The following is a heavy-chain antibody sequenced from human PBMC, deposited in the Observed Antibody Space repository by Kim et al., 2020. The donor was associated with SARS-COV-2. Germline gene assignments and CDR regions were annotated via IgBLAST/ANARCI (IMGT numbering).Heavy chain of an antibody. CDR3: VRIRYCSGGSCYSRYYGMDV. J-gene: IGHJ6*02. D-gene: IGHD2-15*01. V-gene: IGHV4-34*01. CDR2: INHSGST. CDR1: GGSFSGYY. Sequence: SETLSLTCAVYGGSFSGYYWSWIRQPPGKGLEWIGEINHSGSTNYNPSLKSRVTISVDTSKNQFSLKLSSVTAADTAVYYCVRIRYCSGGSCYSRYYGMDVWGQGTTVTVSS.